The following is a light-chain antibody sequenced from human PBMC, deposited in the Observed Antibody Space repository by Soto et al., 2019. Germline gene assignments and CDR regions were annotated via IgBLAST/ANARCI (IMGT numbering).Light chain of an antibody. CDR1: QSVSSN. CDR3: QQYDNWPPLT. Sequence: EIVMTQSPATLSVSPGERATLSCRASQSVSSNLAWYQQKPGQAPRLLIYGASTRATGITARFSGSGSGTEFTLTISSRQSEDFAVYYCQQYDNWPPLTFGGGNKVEIK. CDR2: GAS. J-gene: IGKJ4*01. V-gene: IGKV3-15*01.